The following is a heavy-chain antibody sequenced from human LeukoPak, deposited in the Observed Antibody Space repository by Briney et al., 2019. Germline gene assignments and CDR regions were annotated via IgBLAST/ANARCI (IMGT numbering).Heavy chain of an antibody. CDR2: MNPNSGNT. V-gene: IGHV1-8*01. J-gene: IGHJ4*02. CDR1: GYTFTSYD. Sequence: ASVKVSCKASGYTFTSYDSNWVRQATGQGLEWMGWMNPNSGNTGYAQKFQGRVTMNRNTSISTAYMELSSLRSEDTAVYYCARGAHYYDSSGYYLGYWGQGTLVTVSS. CDR3: ARGAHYYDSSGYYLGY. D-gene: IGHD3-22*01.